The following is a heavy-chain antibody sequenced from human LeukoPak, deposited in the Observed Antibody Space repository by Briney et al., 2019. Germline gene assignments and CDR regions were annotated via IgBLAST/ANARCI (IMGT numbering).Heavy chain of an antibody. Sequence: GGSLRLSCEASGFTFSSNAMHWVRQTPGKGLEWVAVISYDGRDKYHADSVKGRFTISRDNSKNKLHLQMNSLRAEDTAMYYCARDPYYYDSSGYCDYWGQGTLVTVSS. V-gene: IGHV3-30*04. CDR2: ISYDGRDK. CDR1: GFTFSSNA. CDR3: ARDPYYYDSSGYCDY. D-gene: IGHD3-22*01. J-gene: IGHJ4*02.